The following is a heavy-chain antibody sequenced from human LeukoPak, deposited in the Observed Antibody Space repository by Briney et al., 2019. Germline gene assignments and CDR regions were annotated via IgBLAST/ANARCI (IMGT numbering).Heavy chain of an antibody. CDR3: ARDRYSSGSNEGFDP. D-gene: IGHD6-19*01. Sequence: GRSLRLSCAASGFTFSSYAMHWVRQAPGKGLEWVAVISYDGSNKYYADSVKGRFTISRDNSKNTLYLQMNSLRAEDTAVYYCARDRYSSGSNEGFDPWGQGTLVTVSS. CDR2: ISYDGSNK. V-gene: IGHV3-30*14. J-gene: IGHJ5*02. CDR1: GFTFSSYA.